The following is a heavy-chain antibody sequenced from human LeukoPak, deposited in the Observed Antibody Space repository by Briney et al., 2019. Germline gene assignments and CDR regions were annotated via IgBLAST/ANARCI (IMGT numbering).Heavy chain of an antibody. CDR3: VIAYGNGRCDP. D-gene: IGHD4-11*01. Sequence: SQTLSLTCTASGGSISSDDYYWLWIRQPPGKGLEWIGYTYYSGSTYYNPSLKSRVTISVDTSKNQFSLRLSPATAAETAVHYCVIAYGNGRCDPWGQGTLVTVSS. V-gene: IGHV4-30-4*08. CDR1: GGSISSDDYY. J-gene: IGHJ5*02. CDR2: TYYSGST.